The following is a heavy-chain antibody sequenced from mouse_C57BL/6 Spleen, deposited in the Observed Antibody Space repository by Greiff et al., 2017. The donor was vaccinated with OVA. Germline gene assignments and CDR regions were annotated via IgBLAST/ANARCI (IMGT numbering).Heavy chain of an antibody. CDR2: ISSGGSYN. J-gene: IGHJ2*01. D-gene: IGHD4-1*01. CDR1: GFTFSSYG. Sequence: EVKLMESGGDLVKPGGSLKLSCAASGFTFSSYGMSWVRQTPDKRLEWVATISSGGSYNYYPDSVKGRFTISRDKAKNTLYLQISSLKSEDTAMYYCARQLTGGFDYWGQGTTLTVSS. CDR3: ARQLTGGFDY. V-gene: IGHV5-6*01.